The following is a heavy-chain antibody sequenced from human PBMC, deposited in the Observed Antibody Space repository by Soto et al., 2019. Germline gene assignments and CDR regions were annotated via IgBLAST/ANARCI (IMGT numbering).Heavy chain of an antibody. V-gene: IGHV1-3*01. CDR2: INAGNGNT. J-gene: IGHJ4*02. CDR1: GYTFTIYA. CDR3: ARGVKNIVVVPAADFDY. Sequence: ASVKVSCKASGYTFTIYAMHWVRQAPGQRLEWMGWINAGNGNTKYSQKFQGRVTITRDTSASTAYMELSSLRSEDTAVYYCARGVKNIVVVPAADFDYWGQGTLVTVSS. D-gene: IGHD2-2*01.